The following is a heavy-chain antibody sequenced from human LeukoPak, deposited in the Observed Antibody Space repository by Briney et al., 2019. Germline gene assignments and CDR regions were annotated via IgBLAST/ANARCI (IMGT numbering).Heavy chain of an antibody. CDR3: ARDLRGSISMIVVVTGGFEM. V-gene: IGHV1-69*13. J-gene: IGHJ3*02. Sequence: SVKVSCKASGGTFSSYAISWVRQAPGQGLEWMGGIIPIFGTANYAQKFQGRVTITADESTSTAYMELSSLRSEDTAVYYCARDLRGSISMIVVVTGGFEMWGQGTLVTVSS. CDR2: IIPIFGTA. D-gene: IGHD3-22*01. CDR1: GGTFSSYA.